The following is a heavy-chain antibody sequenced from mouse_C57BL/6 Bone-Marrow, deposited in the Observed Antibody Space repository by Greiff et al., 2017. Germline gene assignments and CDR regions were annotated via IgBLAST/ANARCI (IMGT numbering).Heavy chain of an antibody. CDR3: ARSSLLCY. CDR2: INPSSGYT. Sequence: QVQLQQSGAELARPGASVKMSCKASGYTFTSYTMHWVKQRPGQGLEWIGYINPSSGYTKYNQKFKDKATLTADKSSSTAYMQLSSLTSEDSAVYDFARSSLLCYWGQGTLVTVSA. CDR1: GYTFTSYT. J-gene: IGHJ3*01. D-gene: IGHD6-1*01. V-gene: IGHV1-4*01.